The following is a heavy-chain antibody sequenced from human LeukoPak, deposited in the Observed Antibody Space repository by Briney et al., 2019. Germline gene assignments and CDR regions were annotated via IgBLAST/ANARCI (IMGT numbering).Heavy chain of an antibody. CDR2: MNPNSGNT. J-gene: IGHJ6*03. CDR1: GYTFTSYD. D-gene: IGHD1-26*01. Sequence: ASVKVSCKASGYTFTSYDINWVRQATGQGLEWMGWMNPNSGNTGYAQKFQGRVTMTRNTSISTAYMELRSLRSDDTAVYYCARNLARPWEYYYYYYYMDVWGKGTTVTVSS. CDR3: ARNLARPWEYYYYYYYMDV. V-gene: IGHV1-8*01.